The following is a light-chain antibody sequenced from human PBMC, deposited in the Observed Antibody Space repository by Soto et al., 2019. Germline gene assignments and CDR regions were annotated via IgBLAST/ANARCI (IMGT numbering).Light chain of an antibody. J-gene: IGKJ1*01. CDR2: GAS. V-gene: IGKV3-20*01. CDR3: QQYGSSGRT. CDR1: QSVSNNY. Sequence: EIVLTQSPGTLSLSPGERATLSCRASQSVSNNYLAWYQQKPGQAPRLLIYGASSRATGIPDRFSGSESGTDFTLTISRLEPEDFAVYYCQQYGSSGRTFGQGTKVDIK.